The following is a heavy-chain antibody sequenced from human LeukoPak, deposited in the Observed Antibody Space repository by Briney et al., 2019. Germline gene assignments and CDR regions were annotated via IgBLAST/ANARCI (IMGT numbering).Heavy chain of an antibody. CDR2: IYHSGST. CDR3: ARVKEIVVVPAPYFDY. Sequence: SETLSLTCTVSGGSISSGGYYWSWIRQPPGKGLEWIGYIYHSGSTYYNSSLKSRVTISVDTSKNQFSLKLSSVTAADTAVYYCARVKEIVVVPAPYFDYWGQGTLVTVSS. CDR1: GGSISSGGYY. V-gene: IGHV4-30-2*05. D-gene: IGHD2-2*01. J-gene: IGHJ4*02.